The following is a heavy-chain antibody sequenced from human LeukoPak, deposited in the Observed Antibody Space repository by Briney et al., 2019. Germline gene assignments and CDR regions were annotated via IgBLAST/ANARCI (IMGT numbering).Heavy chain of an antibody. CDR2: ISWNSGSK. CDR1: GFTFDEYA. Sequence: GRSLRLSCAASGFTFDEYAMQWVRQAPGKGLEWVSGISWNSGSKGYADSVKGRFTISRDNAKNSLYLEMNSLRAEDIALYYCAKSLDFGVVNFLGAFDIWGQGTMVTVSA. CDR3: AKSLDFGVVNFLGAFDI. J-gene: IGHJ3*02. V-gene: IGHV3-9*03. D-gene: IGHD3-3*01.